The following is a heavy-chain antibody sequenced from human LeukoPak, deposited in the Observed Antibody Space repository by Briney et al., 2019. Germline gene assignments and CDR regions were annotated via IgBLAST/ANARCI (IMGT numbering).Heavy chain of an antibody. CDR2: ISSSGSTI. CDR1: GFTFSSYE. Sequence: GGSLRLSCAASGFTFSSYEMNWVCQGPGKGLGWVSYISSSGSTIYYADSVKGRFTISRDNAKNSLYLQMNSLRAEDAAVYYCASGVRFLEWLPSPYDAFDIWGQGTMVTVSS. V-gene: IGHV3-48*03. J-gene: IGHJ3*02. CDR3: ASGVRFLEWLPSPYDAFDI. D-gene: IGHD3-3*01.